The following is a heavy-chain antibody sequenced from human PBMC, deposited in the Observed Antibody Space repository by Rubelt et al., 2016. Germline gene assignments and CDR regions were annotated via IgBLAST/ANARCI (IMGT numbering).Heavy chain of an antibody. D-gene: IGHD3-10*01. CDR2: IYYSGST. CDR1: GGSVSSGSYY. V-gene: IGHV4-61*01. Sequence: QLQLQESGPGLVKPSETLSLTCTVSGGSVSSGSYYWSWIRQPPGKGLEWIGYIYYSGSTNYNPSLKRRVTITVDTSKNQFSLKLSLVTAADTAVYYCARDRVRGGVGAFDIWGQGTMVTVSS. J-gene: IGHJ3*02. CDR3: ARDRVRGGVGAFDI.